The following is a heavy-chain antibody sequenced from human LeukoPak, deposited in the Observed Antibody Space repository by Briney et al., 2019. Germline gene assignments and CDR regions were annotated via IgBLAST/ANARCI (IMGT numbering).Heavy chain of an antibody. CDR2: ISYNRTNK. V-gene: IGHV3-30*01. CDR1: GFTLSSYA. D-gene: IGHD3-10*01. Sequence: GGSLRLSCAASGFTLSSYAMHWVRQVPGKGLEWVVVISYNRTNKYYSNSVKGRFTISRYNSKNTLYLQMNILRAEDTAVYYCARDRGVVFGYFDYWGQGTLVTVSS. J-gene: IGHJ4*02. CDR3: ARDRGVVFGYFDY.